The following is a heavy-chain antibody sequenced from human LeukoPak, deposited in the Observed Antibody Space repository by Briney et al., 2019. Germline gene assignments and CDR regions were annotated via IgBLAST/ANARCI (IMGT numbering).Heavy chain of an antibody. Sequence: SETLSLTCAAYGGSFSGYYWSWIRQPPGKGLEWIGEINHSGSTNYNPSLKSRVTISVDTSKNQFSLKLSSVTAADTAVYYCARALRSRVVVTALSYYFDYWGQGTLVTVSS. CDR2: INHSGST. J-gene: IGHJ4*02. D-gene: IGHD2-21*02. CDR1: GGSFSGYY. CDR3: ARALRSRVVVTALSYYFDY. V-gene: IGHV4-34*01.